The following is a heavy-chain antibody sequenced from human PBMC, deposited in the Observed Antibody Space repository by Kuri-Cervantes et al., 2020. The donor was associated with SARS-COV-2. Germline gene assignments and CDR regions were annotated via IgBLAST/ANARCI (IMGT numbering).Heavy chain of an antibody. D-gene: IGHD6-13*01. CDR1: GCSISSSSYY. V-gene: IGHV4-39*01. CDR3: AKVDIAAVTIAY. J-gene: IGHJ4*02. CDR2: IYYRGRI. Sequence: GSLRLSCTVSGCSISSSSYYWGWIRQPPGKGLEWIGNIYYRGRIHYNPSLKSRVTISVDTSKGQFSLKLSSVTAADTAVYYCAKVDIAAVTIAYWGKGSLVTVSS.